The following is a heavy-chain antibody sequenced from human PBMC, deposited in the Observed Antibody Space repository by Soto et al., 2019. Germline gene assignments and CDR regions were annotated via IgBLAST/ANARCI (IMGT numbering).Heavy chain of an antibody. D-gene: IGHD1-26*01. CDR3: ATAWGTRQQNSGRYQPHYYYYGMDV. J-gene: IGHJ6*02. V-gene: IGHV1-24*01. Sequence: XSVKVSCKVSGYPLTELSMHWVRQAPGKGLEWMGGFDPEDGETIYAQKFQGRVTMTEDTSTDTAYMELSSLRSEDTAVYYCATAWGTRQQNSGRYQPHYYYYGMDVWGQGTTVTVSS. CDR1: GYPLTELS. CDR2: FDPEDGET.